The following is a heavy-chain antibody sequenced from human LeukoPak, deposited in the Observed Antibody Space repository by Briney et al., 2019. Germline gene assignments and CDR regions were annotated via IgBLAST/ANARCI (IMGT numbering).Heavy chain of an antibody. CDR1: GGTFSSYA. J-gene: IGHJ3*02. CDR2: IIPIFGTA. CDR3: AILAAYYDSSGYYSTRGRSNDAFDI. Sequence: ASVKVSCKASGGTFSSYAISWVRQAPGQGLEWMGGIIPIFGTANYAQKFQGRVTITTDESTSTAYMELSSLRSEDTAVYYCAILAAYYDSSGYYSTRGRSNDAFDIWGQGTMVTVSS. V-gene: IGHV1-69*05. D-gene: IGHD3-22*01.